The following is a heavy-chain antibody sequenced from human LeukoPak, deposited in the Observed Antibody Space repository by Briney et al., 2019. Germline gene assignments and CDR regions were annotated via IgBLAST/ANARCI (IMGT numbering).Heavy chain of an antibody. CDR1: GFTFSNNA. CDR2: LSARGDYI. D-gene: IGHD6-25*01. CDR3: AKDFSNGWQFDS. J-gene: IGHJ5*01. V-gene: IGHV3-23*01. Sequence: GGSLRLSCAASGFTFSNNAMTWVRQAPGKGLEWVSSLSARGDYIYYADSVKGRFTISRDNLENTLYLQMNSLRVDDTAIYYCAKDFSNGWQFDSWGQGTRVIVSS.